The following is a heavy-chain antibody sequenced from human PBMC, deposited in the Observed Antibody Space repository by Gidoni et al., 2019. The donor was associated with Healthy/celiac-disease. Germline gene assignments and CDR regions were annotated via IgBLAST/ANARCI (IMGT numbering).Heavy chain of an antibody. D-gene: IGHD6-19*01. J-gene: IGHJ4*02. CDR3: ARDRDPLAVADPFDY. CDR1: VGPFSSYP. CDR2: IIPIFSKP. V-gene: IGHV1-69*01. Sequence: QVQLVQSGAEVKKPGSSVTVYCKASVGPFSSYPIRWLRQAPGQGLEWMGGIIPIFSKPNYEQKFQGRVTITADESTRTAYMELSSLRSEDTAVYDCARDRDPLAVADPFDYWGQGTLVTVSS.